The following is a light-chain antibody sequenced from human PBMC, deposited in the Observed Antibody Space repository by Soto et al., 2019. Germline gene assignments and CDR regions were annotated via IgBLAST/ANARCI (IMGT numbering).Light chain of an antibody. Sequence: DIQFTQSPSLLSASVGDRVTITCRASHDISTYLAWYQQKQGKAPKLMIYEASTLQSGVPSRFSGSGSGTEFTLTISGLLPEDFATYHCQQLNTLPFTFGQGTRL. V-gene: IGKV1-9*01. CDR2: EAS. CDR3: QQLNTLPFT. J-gene: IGKJ5*01. CDR1: HDISTY.